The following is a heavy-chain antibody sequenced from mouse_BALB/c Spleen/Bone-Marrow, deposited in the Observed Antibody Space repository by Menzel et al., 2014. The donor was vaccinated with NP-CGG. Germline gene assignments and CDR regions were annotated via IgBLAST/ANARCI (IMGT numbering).Heavy chain of an antibody. CDR1: GFSLTGYG. J-gene: IGHJ4*01. CDR2: IWGDGRT. CDR3: ARHYGSNYYAMDY. D-gene: IGHD1-1*01. V-gene: IGHV2-6-7*01. Sequence: VKLVESGPGLVAPSQSLSITCTVSGFSLTGYGVNWVRQPPGKGLEWLGMIWGDGRTDYNSPLKSRLSISKDNSKSQVFLKMNSLQTDDTARYYCARHYGSNYYAMDYWGQGTSVTVSS.